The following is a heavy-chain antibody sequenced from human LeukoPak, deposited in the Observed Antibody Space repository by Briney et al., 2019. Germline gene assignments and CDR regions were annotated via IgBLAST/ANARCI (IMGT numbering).Heavy chain of an antibody. V-gene: IGHV3-7*01. J-gene: IGHJ4*02. CDR1: GFTFASYD. CDR2: IKQDGSEK. Sequence: PGRSLRLSCAASGFTFASYDMHWVRQAPGKGLEWVAYIKQDGSEKYYVDSVKGRFTISRDNAKNSLYLQMNSLRAEDTAVYYCAREEDIVATTIDYWGQGTLVTVSS. CDR3: AREEDIVATTIDY. D-gene: IGHD5-12*01.